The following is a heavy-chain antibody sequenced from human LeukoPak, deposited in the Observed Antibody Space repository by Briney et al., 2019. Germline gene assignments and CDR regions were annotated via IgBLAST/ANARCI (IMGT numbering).Heavy chain of an antibody. D-gene: IGHD3-3*01. V-gene: IGHV1-18*01. CDR2: ISAYNGNT. J-gene: IGHJ4*02. CDR3: ARDFSSGWPNFDY. CDR1: GYTLASYG. Sequence: ASVKVSCKASGYTLASYGIGWVRQAPGQGLEWMGWISAYNGNTNYAQKLQGRVTMTTDTSTSTAYMELRSLRSDDTAVYYCARDFSSGWPNFDYWGQGTLVTVSS.